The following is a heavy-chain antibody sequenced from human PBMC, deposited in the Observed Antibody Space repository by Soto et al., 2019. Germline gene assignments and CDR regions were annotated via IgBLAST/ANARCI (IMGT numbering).Heavy chain of an antibody. CDR1: GGSISSGGYY. CDR3: ARDRLTMVRGPSTGWFDP. CDR2: IYYSGST. D-gene: IGHD3-10*01. Sequence: PSETLSLTCTVSGGSISSGGYYWSWIRQHPGKGLEWTGYIYYSGSTYYNPSLKSRVTISVDTSKNQFSLKLSSVTAADTAVYYCARDRLTMVRGPSTGWFDPWGQGTLVTVSS. V-gene: IGHV4-31*03. J-gene: IGHJ5*02.